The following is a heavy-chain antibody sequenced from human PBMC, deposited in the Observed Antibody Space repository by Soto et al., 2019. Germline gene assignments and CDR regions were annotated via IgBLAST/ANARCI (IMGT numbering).Heavy chain of an antibody. D-gene: IGHD2-21*01. J-gene: IGHJ4*02. CDR3: ARDAVRDCYAY. CDR2: IIPIFGTA. Sequence: QVQLVQSGAEVKKPGSSVKVSCKASGGTFSSYAIFWVRQAPGQGLEWMGGIIPIFGTAKYAQKFQGRVTITADESTTTADMELSSLRAEDTAVYYCARDAVRDCYAYWGQGTLVTGSS. V-gene: IGHV1-69*01. CDR1: GGTFSSYA.